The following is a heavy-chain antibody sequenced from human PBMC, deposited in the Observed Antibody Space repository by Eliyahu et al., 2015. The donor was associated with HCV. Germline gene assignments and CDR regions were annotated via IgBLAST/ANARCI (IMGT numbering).Heavy chain of an antibody. Sequence: EVQLVESGGGLVKPGGSLRLSCAASGXXFSNXWMSWVRQAPGKGLGXVGRIXSKTDGGTTDYAAPVKGRFTISRDDSKNTLYLQMNSLKTEDTAVYYCTTEPASSIFDYWGQGTLVTVSS. CDR2: IXSKTDGGTT. CDR1: GXXFSNXW. CDR3: TTEPASSIFDY. J-gene: IGHJ4*02. V-gene: IGHV3-15*01. D-gene: IGHD6-19*01.